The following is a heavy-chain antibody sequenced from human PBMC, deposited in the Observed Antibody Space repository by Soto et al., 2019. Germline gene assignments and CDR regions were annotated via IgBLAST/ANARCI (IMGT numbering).Heavy chain of an antibody. J-gene: IGHJ4*02. CDR1: GDSVSSNSAA. V-gene: IGHV6-1*01. CDR3: ARENYSNDWYAPPLSDY. D-gene: IGHD6-19*01. Sequence: SQTLSLTRAISGDSVSSNSAAWNWIRQSPSRGVEWLGRTYYRSKRYNDYAVSVISRITINPDTTKHQSSLRLNSVTPEDTAVYYCARENYSNDWYAPPLSDYWGQGTLVTVSS. CDR2: TYYRSKRYN.